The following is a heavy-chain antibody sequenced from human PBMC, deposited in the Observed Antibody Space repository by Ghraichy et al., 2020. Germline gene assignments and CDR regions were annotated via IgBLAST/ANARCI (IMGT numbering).Heavy chain of an antibody. CDR3: ARERGSSWSGGLDY. D-gene: IGHD6-13*01. CDR2: IYYSGST. J-gene: IGHJ4*02. Sequence: SETLSLTCTVSGGSISSGGYYWSWIRQHPGKGLEWIGYIYYSGSTYYNPSLKSRVTISVDTSKNQFSLKLSSVTAADTAVYYCARERGSSWSGGLDYWGQGTLVTVSS. CDR1: GGSISSGGYY. V-gene: IGHV4-31*03.